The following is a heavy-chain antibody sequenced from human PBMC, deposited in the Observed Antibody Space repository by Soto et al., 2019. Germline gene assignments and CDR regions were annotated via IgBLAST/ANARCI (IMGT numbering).Heavy chain of an antibody. CDR2: INPNSGGT. CDR3: ARDRGFYCSSTSCHYSYYFDY. J-gene: IGHJ4*02. D-gene: IGHD2-2*01. V-gene: IGHV1-2*02. Sequence: SVKVSCKASGYTFTGYYMHWVRQAPGQGLEWMGWINPNSGGTNYAQKFQGRVTMTRDTSISTAYMELSRLRSDDTAVYYCARDRGFYCSSTSCHYSYYFDYWGQGTLVTVSS. CDR1: GYTFTGYY.